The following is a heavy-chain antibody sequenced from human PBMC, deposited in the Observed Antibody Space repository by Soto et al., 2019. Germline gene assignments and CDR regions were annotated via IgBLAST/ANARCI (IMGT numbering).Heavy chain of an antibody. D-gene: IGHD6-19*01. CDR1: GFSLSTSGVG. CDR2: IYWDDDK. CDR3: AHGQTQAQWLDSTYGMDV. V-gene: IGHV2-5*02. J-gene: IGHJ6*02. Sequence: QITLKESGPTLVKPTQTLTLTCTFAGFSLSTSGVGVGWIRQPPGKALEWLALIYWDDDKRYSPSLKSRLTITKDTSKNQVVLTKTNMDPVDTATYYCAHGQTQAQWLDSTYGMDVWGQGTTVTVSS.